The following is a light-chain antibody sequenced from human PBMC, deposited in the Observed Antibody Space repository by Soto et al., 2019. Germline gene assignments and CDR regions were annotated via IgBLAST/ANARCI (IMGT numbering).Light chain of an antibody. Sequence: DIQMTQSPSSLSASVGDRVTITCRSSQSVSTYLNWFQHKPGRAPKLLIYGTSSLQSGVPSRFSGSGSGTDYTLTISSLQAEDFATYYCQQTYSTPHTFGQGTKLELK. CDR3: QQTYSTPHT. J-gene: IGKJ2*01. V-gene: IGKV1-39*01. CDR2: GTS. CDR1: QSVSTY.